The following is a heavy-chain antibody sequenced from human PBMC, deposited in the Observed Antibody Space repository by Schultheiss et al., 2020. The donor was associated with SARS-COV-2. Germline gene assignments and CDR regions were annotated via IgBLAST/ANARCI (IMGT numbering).Heavy chain of an antibody. CDR3: AKRTAAGTLYYYYYMDV. V-gene: IGHV3-9*01. CDR2: ISWNSGSI. J-gene: IGHJ6*03. D-gene: IGHD6-13*01. Sequence: SLKISCAASGFTFDDYAMHWVRQAPGKGLEWVSGISWNSGSIGYADSVKGRFTISRDNAKNSLYLQMNSLRAEDTALYYCAKRTAAGTLYYYYYMDVWGKGTTVTVSS. CDR1: GFTFDDYA.